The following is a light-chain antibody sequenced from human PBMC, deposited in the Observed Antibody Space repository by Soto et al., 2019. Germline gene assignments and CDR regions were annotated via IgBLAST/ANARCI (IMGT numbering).Light chain of an antibody. V-gene: IGKV3-15*01. J-gene: IGKJ1*01. CDR3: QQYNNWPPWT. CDR1: QTVSSN. Sequence: EIVMTQSPATLSVSPGERATLSCRASQTVSSNLAWYQQKPGQAPRLLIYSASTRANGIPARFSGSGSGTKVTLLISSLQSADFAVSYCQQYNNWPPWTFGQGTKVEIK. CDR2: SAS.